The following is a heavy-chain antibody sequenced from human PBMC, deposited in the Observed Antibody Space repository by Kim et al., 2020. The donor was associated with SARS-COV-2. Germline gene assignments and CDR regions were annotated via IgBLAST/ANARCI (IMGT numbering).Heavy chain of an antibody. CDR3: AGSGYDSDGMDV. CDR2: MNPNSGNT. CDR1: GYTFTSYD. V-gene: IGHV1-8*01. J-gene: IGHJ6*02. D-gene: IGHD5-12*01. Sequence: ASVKVSCKASGYTFTSYDINWVRQATGQGLEWMGWMNPNSGNTGYAQKFQGRVTMTRNTSISTAYMELSSLRSEDTAVYYCAGSGYDSDGMDVWGQGTTVTVSS.